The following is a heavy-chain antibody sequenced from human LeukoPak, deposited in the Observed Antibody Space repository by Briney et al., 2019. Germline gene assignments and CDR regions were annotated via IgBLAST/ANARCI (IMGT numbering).Heavy chain of an antibody. CDR2: IYYSGST. V-gene: IGHV4-59*01. J-gene: IGHJ6*04. CDR1: GGSISSYY. CDR3: ARDRGRLGSNYYYGMDV. D-gene: IGHD3-10*01. Sequence: SETLSLTCTVSGGSISSYYWSWIRQPPGKGLEWIGYIYYSGSTNYNPSLTSRVTISVDTSTTQFSLKLSSVTAADTAVYYCARDRGRLGSNYYYGMDVWGKGTTVTVSS.